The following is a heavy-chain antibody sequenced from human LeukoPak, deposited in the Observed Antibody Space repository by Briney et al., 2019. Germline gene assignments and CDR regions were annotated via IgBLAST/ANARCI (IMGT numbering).Heavy chain of an antibody. CDR2: TYHSGST. Sequence: SDTLSLTCTVSGYSISRGYYWGWIRQPPGQGLEWIVSTYHSGSTYYNPSLKRRATISVDTSSNQFSLKLSPVTAATTAVYYGGRGPYSYDSSGAFDIWGQGTMVTVSS. D-gene: IGHD3-22*01. J-gene: IGHJ3*02. CDR1: GYSISRGYY. V-gene: IGHV4-38-2*02. CDR3: GRGPYSYDSSGAFDI.